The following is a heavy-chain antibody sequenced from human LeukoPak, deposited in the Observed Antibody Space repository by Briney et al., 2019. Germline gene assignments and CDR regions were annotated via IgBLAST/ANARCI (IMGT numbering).Heavy chain of an antibody. J-gene: IGHJ3*02. D-gene: IGHD3-16*02. Sequence: QPGGSVRLSCAASGFTFSGYVMTWVRQPPGKGLQWVADISGSGGSEYYAESVKGRFSISRDNSKNTLYLQLDSLRAEDSAVYYCAKNHERGRYDSFDMWAQGSWVTVSS. CDR1: GFTFSGYV. V-gene: IGHV3-23*01. CDR2: ISGSGGSE. CDR3: AKNHERGRYDSFDM.